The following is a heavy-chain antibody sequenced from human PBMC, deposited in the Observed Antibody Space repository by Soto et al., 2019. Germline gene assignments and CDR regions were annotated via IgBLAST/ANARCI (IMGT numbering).Heavy chain of an antibody. Sequence: EVQLVESGGGLVKPGGSLRLSCAASGFTFSSYSMNWVRQAPGKGLEWVSSISSSSSYIYYADSVKGRFTISRDNAKNSLYLQMNSLRAEDTAVYYCARGVTGTTWDDILTGTYYFDYWGQGTLVTVSS. CDR3: ARGVTGTTWDDILTGTYYFDY. CDR2: ISSSSSYI. V-gene: IGHV3-21*01. CDR1: GFTFSSYS. J-gene: IGHJ4*02. D-gene: IGHD3-9*01.